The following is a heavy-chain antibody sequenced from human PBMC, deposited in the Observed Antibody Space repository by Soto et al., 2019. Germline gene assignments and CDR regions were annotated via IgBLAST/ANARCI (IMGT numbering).Heavy chain of an antibody. D-gene: IGHD3-10*01. J-gene: IGHJ6*03. V-gene: IGHV4-31*03. Sequence: QVQLQESGPGLVKPSQTLSLTCTVSGGSISSGGYYWSWIRQHPGKGLEWIGYIYYSGSTYYNPSLKSRVTISVDTSKNQFSLKLSSVTAADTAVYYCARYSRVVRGYNYYYYYMDVWGNGTTVTVSS. CDR2: IYYSGST. CDR1: GGSISSGGYY. CDR3: ARYSRVVRGYNYYYYYMDV.